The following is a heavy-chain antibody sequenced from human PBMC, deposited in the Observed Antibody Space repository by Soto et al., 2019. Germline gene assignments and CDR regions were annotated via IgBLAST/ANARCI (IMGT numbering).Heavy chain of an antibody. CDR2: IYFSGGT. Sequence: SETLSLTCTVSGGSISSYYWSWIRQPPGKGLEWIGYIYFSGGTNYNPSLKSRVTISVDTSKNQFSLKLSSVTAADTAVYYCARAESYCISTSCPYFDYWGQGTLVTVSS. CDR3: ARAESYCISTSCPYFDY. J-gene: IGHJ4*02. D-gene: IGHD2-2*01. CDR1: GGSISSYY. V-gene: IGHV4-59*08.